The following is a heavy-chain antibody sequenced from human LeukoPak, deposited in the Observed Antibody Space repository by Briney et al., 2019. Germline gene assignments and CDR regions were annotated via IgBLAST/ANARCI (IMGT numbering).Heavy chain of an antibody. D-gene: IGHD2-15*01. CDR1: GGSIRNSSFY. Sequence: KSSETLSLTCAVSGGSIRNSSFYWGWIRRPPGKGLEWIASIYNSGTTYYNPSLKSRITIFVDTSKNQVSLKLSSVTAADTAVYYCARGPRRVAADPIYWFDPWGQGTLVTVSS. CDR2: IYNSGTT. V-gene: IGHV4-39*01. CDR3: ARGPRRVAADPIYWFDP. J-gene: IGHJ5*02.